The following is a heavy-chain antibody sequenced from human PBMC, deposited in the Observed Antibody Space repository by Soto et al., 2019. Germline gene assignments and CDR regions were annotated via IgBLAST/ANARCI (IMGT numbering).Heavy chain of an antibody. Sequence: SETLSLTCAVYGGSFSGYCWSWIRQPPGKGLEWIGEINHSGSTNYNPSLKSRVTISVDTSKNQFSLKLSSVTAADTAVYYCARVADIVVVVAATQDAFDIWGQGTMVTVSS. CDR1: GGSFSGYC. CDR3: ARVADIVVVVAATQDAFDI. CDR2: INHSGST. J-gene: IGHJ3*02. D-gene: IGHD2-15*01. V-gene: IGHV4-34*01.